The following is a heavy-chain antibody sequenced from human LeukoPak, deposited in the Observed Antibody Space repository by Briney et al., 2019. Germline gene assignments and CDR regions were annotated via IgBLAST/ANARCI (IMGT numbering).Heavy chain of an antibody. V-gene: IGHV3-48*03. CDR3: ARGGSLGY. CDR2: ISSSGSAI. Sequence: PGGSLRLSCAASGFTLSSYEMNWVRQAPGKGLEWVSKISSSGSAIYYADSVKGRFTISRDNAKSSLHLQMNSLRVEDTAVYYCARGGSLGYWGQGTLVTVSS. J-gene: IGHJ4*02. D-gene: IGHD6-19*01. CDR1: GFTLSSYE.